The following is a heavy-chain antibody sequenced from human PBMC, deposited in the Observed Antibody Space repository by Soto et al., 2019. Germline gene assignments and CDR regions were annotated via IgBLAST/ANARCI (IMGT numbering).Heavy chain of an antibody. J-gene: IGHJ4*02. CDR3: TIVRVADSALDH. V-gene: IGHV3-30*02. D-gene: IGHD3-10*02. CDR1: GFIFSNNG. CDR2: MSYDGSDT. Sequence: SVGPLRLSCVGSGFIFSNNGMHWGRQTPGKGLEWVAFMSYDGSDTFYADSVKGRFTISRDNSKNTLFLHMSNLRAEDTAMYYCTIVRVADSALDHWGQGTLVTVSS.